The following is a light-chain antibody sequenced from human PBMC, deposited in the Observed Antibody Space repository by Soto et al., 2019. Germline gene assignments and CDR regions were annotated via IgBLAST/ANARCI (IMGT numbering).Light chain of an antibody. CDR3: QQVNTSRALA. V-gene: IGKV1-12*01. J-gene: IGKJ4*01. CDR1: QDISSW. CDR2: AAS. Sequence: IQMTKSPSSVSASVGDRGPITCRASQDISSWLAWYQQKSGKAPNLLIYAASSLQSGVPSRFSGSGAGTNFTLTITNLQAEDFAACYFQQVNTSRALAFGRGTKVDI.